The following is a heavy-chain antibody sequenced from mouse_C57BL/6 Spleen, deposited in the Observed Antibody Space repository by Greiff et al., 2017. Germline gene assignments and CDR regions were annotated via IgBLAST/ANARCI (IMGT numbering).Heavy chain of an antibody. CDR2: INPGSGGT. CDR3: ARGAVVAPFDY. V-gene: IGHV1-54*01. J-gene: IGHJ2*01. D-gene: IGHD1-1*01. Sequence: VQLQQSGAELVRPGTSVKVSCKASGYAFTNYLIEWVKQRPGQGLEWIGVINPGSGGTNYNEKFKGKATLTADKSSSTAYMQLSSLTSEDSAVYFCARGAVVAPFDYWGQGTTLTVSS. CDR1: GYAFTNYL.